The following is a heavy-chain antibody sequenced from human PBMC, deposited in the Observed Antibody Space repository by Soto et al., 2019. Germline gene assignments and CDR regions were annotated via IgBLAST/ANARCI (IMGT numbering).Heavy chain of an antibody. J-gene: IGHJ4*02. V-gene: IGHV3-23*01. CDR1: GFTFSSYA. CDR2: IIGSGGSK. CDR3: AKEAVSGWYYFDY. Sequence: GSVRLSCAASGFTFSSYAMSWVRQAPGKGLEWVSTIIGSGGSKNYADSLKGRFTISRENSKNTLFLKMSSQRAEDTAVYYCAKEAVSGWYYFDYWGPGTLVTVSS. D-gene: IGHD6-19*01.